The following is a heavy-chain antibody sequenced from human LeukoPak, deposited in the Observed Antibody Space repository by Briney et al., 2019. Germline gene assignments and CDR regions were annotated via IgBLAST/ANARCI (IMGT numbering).Heavy chain of an antibody. J-gene: IGHJ6*02. CDR3: ARDRNLYCSGGSCYSGTAAGGTDV. CDR2: ISAYNGNT. D-gene: IGHD2-15*01. V-gene: IGHV1-18*01. Sequence: GASVTVSCTASGYTFTSYSISWVRQAPGQGLEWMGWISAYNGNTNYAQKLQGRVTMTTDTSTSTAYMELRSLRSDDTAAYYCARDRNLYCSGGSCYSGTAAGGTDVWGQGTTVTVSS. CDR1: GYTFTSYS.